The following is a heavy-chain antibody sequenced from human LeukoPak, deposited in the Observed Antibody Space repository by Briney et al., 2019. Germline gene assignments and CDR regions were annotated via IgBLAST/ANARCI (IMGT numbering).Heavy chain of an antibody. J-gene: IGHJ4*02. CDR1: GGSISSSSYY. CDR2: IYYSGST. Sequence: SETLSLTCTVSGGSISSSSYYWGWIRQPPGKGLEWIGSIYYSGSTYYNPSLKSRVTISVDTSKNQFSLKLSSVTAADTAVYYCARDYGDCFDYWGQGTLVTVSS. V-gene: IGHV4-39*07. CDR3: ARDYGDCFDY. D-gene: IGHD4-17*01.